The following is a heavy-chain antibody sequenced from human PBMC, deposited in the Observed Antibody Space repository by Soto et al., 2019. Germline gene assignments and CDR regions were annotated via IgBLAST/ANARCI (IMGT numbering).Heavy chain of an antibody. Sequence: KGLEWVAVISYDGSNKYYADSVKGRFTISRDNSKNTLYLQMNSLRAEDTAVYYCAKDGYYYDSSGYVDYWCQGTLLTVSS. V-gene: IGHV3-30*18. D-gene: IGHD3-22*01. CDR2: ISYDGSNK. J-gene: IGHJ4*01. CDR3: AKDGYYYDSSGYVDY.